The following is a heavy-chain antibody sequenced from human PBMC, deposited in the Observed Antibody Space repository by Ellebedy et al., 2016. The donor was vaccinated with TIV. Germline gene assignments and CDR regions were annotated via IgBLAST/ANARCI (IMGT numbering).Heavy chain of an antibody. Sequence: MPSETLSLTCNVSGDSISSRSHYWGWIRQPPGKGLEWIGSIYYSGCTYYNPSLRSRITVSVDTSKNYFSLKLSSVTAADTAVYYCARHAGYCTIGTCYSFDYWGQGTLVTVSS. CDR1: GDSISSRSHY. J-gene: IGHJ4*02. CDR3: ARHAGYCTIGTCYSFDY. V-gene: IGHV4-39*01. D-gene: IGHD2-8*01. CDR2: IYYSGCT.